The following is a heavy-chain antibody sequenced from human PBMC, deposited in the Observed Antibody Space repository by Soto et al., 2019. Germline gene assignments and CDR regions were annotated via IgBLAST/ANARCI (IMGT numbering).Heavy chain of an antibody. D-gene: IGHD6-19*01. CDR2: VYYTGST. V-gene: IGHV4-59*01. J-gene: IGHJ4*02. CDR3: ARSVAVPGAHIDY. Sequence: SETLSLTCGVSGGSISGSYWSWIRQSPGKGLEWLGYVYYTGSTNYSPSPRSRVSISVDTSKNEFSLRLSSVTAADTAVYFCARSVAVPGAHIDYWGQGTQVTVSS. CDR1: GGSISGSY.